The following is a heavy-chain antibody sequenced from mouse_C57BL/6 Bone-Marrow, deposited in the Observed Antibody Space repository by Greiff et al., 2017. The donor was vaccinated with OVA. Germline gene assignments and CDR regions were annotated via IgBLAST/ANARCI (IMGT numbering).Heavy chain of an antibody. CDR1: GYTFTDYE. J-gene: IGHJ1*03. CDR3: TSFGNYRSWCFDV. D-gene: IGHD2-1*01. Sequence: VQLQQSGAELVRPGASVTLSCKASGYTFTDYEMHWVKQTPVHGLEWIGAIDPETGGTAYNQKFKGKATLTADKSSSTAYMELRSLTSEDSAVYYCTSFGNYRSWCFDVWGRGTTATVSS. V-gene: IGHV1-15*01. CDR2: IDPETGGT.